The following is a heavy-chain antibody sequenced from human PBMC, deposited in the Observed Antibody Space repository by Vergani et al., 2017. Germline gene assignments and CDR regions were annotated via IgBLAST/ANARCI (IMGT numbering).Heavy chain of an antibody. D-gene: IGHD3-22*01. CDR3: ARPDDSSAPFDY. Sequence: EVQLVQSGAEVKKPGESLKIFCEGSGYSFSHYWIGWVRQLPERGLEWMGIIYPGDSQVTYSPSFRGQITISADKSISTAYLQWSSLTASDTAMYYCARPDDSSAPFDYWGQGTLVTVSS. CDR1: GYSFSHYW. CDR2: IYPGDSQV. J-gene: IGHJ4*02. V-gene: IGHV5-51*03.